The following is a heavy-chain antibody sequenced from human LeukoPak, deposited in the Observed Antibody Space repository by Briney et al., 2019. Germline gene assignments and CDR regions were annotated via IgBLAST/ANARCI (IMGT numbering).Heavy chain of an antibody. V-gene: IGHV4-34*01. CDR2: INHSGST. CDR1: GGSFSGYY. Sequence: SETLSLTCAVYGGSFSGYYWSWIRQPPGKGLEWIGEINHSGSTNYNPSLKSRVTISVDTSKNQFSLKLRSVTAADTAVYYCARDGGSYSPFDYWGQGTLVTVSS. CDR3: ARDGGSYSPFDY. D-gene: IGHD1-26*01. J-gene: IGHJ4*02.